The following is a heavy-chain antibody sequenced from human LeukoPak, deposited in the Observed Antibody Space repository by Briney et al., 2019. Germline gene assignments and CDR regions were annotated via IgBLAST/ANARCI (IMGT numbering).Heavy chain of an antibody. CDR3: ARDPLFLITTDAFDI. V-gene: IGHV3-48*04. CDR2: ISSSSSTI. Sequence: GGSLRLSCAASGFTVSSNYMSWVRQAPGKGLEWVSYISSSSSTIYYADSVKGRFTISRDNAKNSLYLQMNSLRAEDTAVYYCARDPLFLITTDAFDIWGQGTMVTVSS. CDR1: GFTVSSNY. D-gene: IGHD3-22*01. J-gene: IGHJ3*02.